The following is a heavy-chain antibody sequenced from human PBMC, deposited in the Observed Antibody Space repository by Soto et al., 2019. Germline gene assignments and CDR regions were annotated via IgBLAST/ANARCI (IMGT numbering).Heavy chain of an antibody. CDR2: FDPEDGET. CDR3: ATVLHGDYRYYYYYDMDV. J-gene: IGHJ6*02. D-gene: IGHD4-17*01. CDR1: GYTLTELS. V-gene: IGHV1-24*01. Sequence: ASVKGSCNVSGYTLTELSMHWVRQAPGKGLEWMGGFDPEDGETIYAQKFQGRVTMTEDTSTDTAYMELSSLRSEDTAVYYCATVLHGDYRYYYYYDMDVWGQGTTVTVSS.